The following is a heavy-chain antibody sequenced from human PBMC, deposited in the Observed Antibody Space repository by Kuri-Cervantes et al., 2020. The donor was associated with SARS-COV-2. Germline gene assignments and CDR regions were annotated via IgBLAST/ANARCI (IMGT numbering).Heavy chain of an antibody. CDR1: GFTFSSYS. CDR2: ISSSSSYI. V-gene: IGHV3-21*01. D-gene: IGHD3-3*01. Sequence: GESLKISCAASGFTFSSYSMNWVRQAPGKGLEWVSSISSSSSYIYYADSVKGRFTISRDNAKNSLYLQMNSLRAEDTAVYHCARVLQGAIGVAWNTMGHLGNWFDPWGQGTLVTVSS. CDR3: ARVLQGAIGVAWNTMGHLGNWFDP. J-gene: IGHJ5*02.